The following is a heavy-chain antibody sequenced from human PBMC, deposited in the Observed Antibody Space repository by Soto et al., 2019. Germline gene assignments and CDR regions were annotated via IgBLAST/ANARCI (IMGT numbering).Heavy chain of an antibody. Sequence: ASVKVSCKASGYTFINYNIFWVRQAPGQGLEWMGWISTSNGDTNYAQNFQGRVTMTTDTSTSTAYMELRSLRSEDTAVYYCARGYDSSGYYCPYWGQGTLVTVSS. CDR1: GYTFINYN. CDR2: ISTSNGDT. D-gene: IGHD3-22*01. J-gene: IGHJ4*02. CDR3: ARGYDSSGYYCPY. V-gene: IGHV1-18*01.